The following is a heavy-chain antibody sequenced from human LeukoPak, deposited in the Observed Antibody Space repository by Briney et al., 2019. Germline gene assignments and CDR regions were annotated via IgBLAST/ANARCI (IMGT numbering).Heavy chain of an antibody. J-gene: IGHJ4*02. V-gene: IGHV3-23*01. CDR1: GFTFSSYA. CDR3: ARGYSDFTYYFDY. Sequence: GGSLRLSCAASGFTFSSYAMSWVRQAPGKGLEWVSAISGSGGSTYYADSVKGRFTISRDNSKNTLYLQMNSLRAEDTAVYYCARGYSDFTYYFDYWGQGTLVTVSS. CDR2: ISGSGGST. D-gene: IGHD3-3*01.